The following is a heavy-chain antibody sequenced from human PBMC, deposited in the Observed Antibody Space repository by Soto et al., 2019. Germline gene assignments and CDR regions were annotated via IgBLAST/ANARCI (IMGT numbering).Heavy chain of an antibody. D-gene: IGHD3-22*01. J-gene: IGHJ1*01. Sequence: PGGSLGLSCAASGFAVSSNYMTWFRQAPGKGLEWVSVIHSGGDTHYADSVRGRFTISRDNSKNTLYLQMNSLRAEDTAVYYCATDNTYYYDSSGYLAEYFQHWGQGTLVTVSS. V-gene: IGHV3-66*01. CDR3: ATDNTYYYDSSGYLAEYFQH. CDR2: IHSGGDT. CDR1: GFAVSSNY.